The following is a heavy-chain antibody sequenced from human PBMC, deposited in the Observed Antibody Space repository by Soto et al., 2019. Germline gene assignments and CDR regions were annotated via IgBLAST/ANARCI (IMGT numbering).Heavy chain of an antibody. Sequence: QAQLKESGPGLVKPSETMSLTCTGYAGSLSGYHWSWIRQPPGKVLEWIGNMRYSEDTNVNPSLKGRVTMSLDTSTNQFCLRLTSVTAADTAVYYCTGGGGWLTDYWGQGTLVTVSS. CDR1: AGSLSGYH. D-gene: IGHD5-12*01. V-gene: IGHV4-59*01. J-gene: IGHJ4*02. CDR2: MRYSEDT. CDR3: TGGGGWLTDY.